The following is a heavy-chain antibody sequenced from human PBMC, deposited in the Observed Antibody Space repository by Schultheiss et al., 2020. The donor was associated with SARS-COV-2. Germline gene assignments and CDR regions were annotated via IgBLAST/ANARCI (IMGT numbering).Heavy chain of an antibody. V-gene: IGHV3-7*01. CDR1: GFTVSSNY. D-gene: IGHD7-27*01. Sequence: GGSLRLSCAASGFTVSSNYMSWVRQAPGKGLEWVANIKQDGSEKYYVDSVKGRFTISRDNAKNSLYLQMNSLRAEDTAVYYCARDSFTGVDYWGQGTLVTVSS. CDR2: IKQDGSEK. J-gene: IGHJ4*02. CDR3: ARDSFTGVDY.